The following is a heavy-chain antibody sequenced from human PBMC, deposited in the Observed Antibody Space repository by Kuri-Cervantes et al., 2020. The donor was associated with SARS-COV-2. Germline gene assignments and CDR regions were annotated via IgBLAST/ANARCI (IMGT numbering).Heavy chain of an antibody. D-gene: IGHD2-15*01. CDR1: GYSFSDHY. CDR3: VVGFFSSRKWDY. J-gene: IGHJ4*02. Sequence: ASAKDSCKAFGYSFSDHYMYWVRQAPGQGLEWMGIINPSGSGTRYPQRFQDRISMTRDTSTSTVYMELSSLTSEDTAVYYCVVGFFSSRKWDYWGQGTLVTVSS. CDR2: INPSGSGT. V-gene: IGHV1-46*01.